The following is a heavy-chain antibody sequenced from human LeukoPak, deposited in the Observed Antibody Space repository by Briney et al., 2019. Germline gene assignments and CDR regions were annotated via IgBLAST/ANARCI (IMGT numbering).Heavy chain of an antibody. J-gene: IGHJ4*02. V-gene: IGHV5-51*01. CDR3: ARHHRDIVVVVAAPSYDY. CDR2: IYPGDSDT. CDR1: GYSFTSYW. D-gene: IGHD2-15*01. Sequence: GESLKISCKGSGYSFTSYWIGWVRQMPGKGLVWMGIIYPGDSDTKYSPSFQGQVTISADKSISTAYLQWSSLKASDTAMYYCARHHRDIVVVVAAPSYDYWGQGTLVTVSS.